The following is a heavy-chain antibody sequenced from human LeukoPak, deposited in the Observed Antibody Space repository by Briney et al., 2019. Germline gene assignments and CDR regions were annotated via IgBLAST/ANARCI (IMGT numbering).Heavy chain of an antibody. CDR2: IIGSSGST. CDR1: GFSFSNYA. V-gene: IGHV3-23*01. CDR3: AKGGYDYVEIGYFDY. Sequence: PGGSLRLSCVASGFSFSNYAVSWVRQAPGKGLEWVSLIIGSSGSTFYADSVKGRFTISRDKSKNTLYLQMNSLRAEDTAVYYCAKGGYDYVEIGYFDYWGQGTLVTVSS. J-gene: IGHJ4*02. D-gene: IGHD5-12*01.